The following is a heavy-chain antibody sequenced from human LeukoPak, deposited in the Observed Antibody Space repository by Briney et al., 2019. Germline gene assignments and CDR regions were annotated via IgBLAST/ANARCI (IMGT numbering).Heavy chain of an antibody. Sequence: QSGESLRLSCAASGFTFSSYWMSWVRQAPGKGLEWVANIKQDGSEKYYVDSVKGRFTISRDNAKNSLYLQMNSLRAEDTAIYYCARFGAVAGIDYWGQGTLVTVSS. D-gene: IGHD6-19*01. J-gene: IGHJ4*02. CDR3: ARFGAVAGIDY. V-gene: IGHV3-7*03. CDR1: GFTFSSYW. CDR2: IKQDGSEK.